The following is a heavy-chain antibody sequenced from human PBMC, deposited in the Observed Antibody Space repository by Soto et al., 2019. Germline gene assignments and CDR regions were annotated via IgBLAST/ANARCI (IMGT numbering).Heavy chain of an antibody. D-gene: IGHD2-2*01. CDR2: ISSSGNTV. CDR3: VRYCSTTLCNGVATRTFDY. Sequence: GGSLRLSXAASRFTFSTYEMHWVRQAPGKGLEWVSYISSSGNTVYYADSVKGRFTISRDNTRNSLYLQMNSLRDEDTALYYCVRYCSTTLCNGVATRTFDYWGQGTLVTVSS. CDR1: RFTFSTYE. V-gene: IGHV3-48*03. J-gene: IGHJ4*02.